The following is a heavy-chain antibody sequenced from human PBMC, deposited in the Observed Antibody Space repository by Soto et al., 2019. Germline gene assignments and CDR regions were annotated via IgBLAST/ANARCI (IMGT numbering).Heavy chain of an antibody. CDR2: IDNNATT. Sequence: QVQLQESGPGLVKPSQTLSLTCTVSGGSISTGGYSWSWILQHPSKGLALIGYIDNNATTYYSPSLKSRVTISVDTSKNQFSLKLSTVTVADTAVYYCARDPAPWGQGALVTVSS. V-gene: IGHV4-31*03. J-gene: IGHJ5*02. CDR3: ARDPAP. CDR1: GGSISTGGYS.